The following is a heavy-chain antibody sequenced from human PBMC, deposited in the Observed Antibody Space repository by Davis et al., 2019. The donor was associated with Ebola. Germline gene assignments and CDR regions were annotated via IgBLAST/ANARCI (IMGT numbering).Heavy chain of an antibody. CDR3: ARATMKPHGSGRPAVN. CDR1: EVTFSPYW. J-gene: IGHJ4*02. D-gene: IGHD3-10*01. V-gene: IGHV3-74*01. Sequence: GSLRLPCAGSEVTFSPYWMHWVRQVPGKGPGWVSHITSEGSDTTYADFVKGRFTISRDNAKNTLYLQMNSMRAEDTAVYYCARATMKPHGSGRPAVNWGQGTLVTVYS. CDR2: ITSEGSDT.